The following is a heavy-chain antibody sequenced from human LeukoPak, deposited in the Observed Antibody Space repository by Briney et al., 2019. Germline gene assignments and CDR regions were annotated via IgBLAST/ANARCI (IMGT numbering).Heavy chain of an antibody. CDR2: INHSGST. CDR1: GGSFSGYY. CDR3: ARGRKKYYDYVWGSPYAFDI. Sequence: SETLSLTCAVYGGSFSGYYWSWIRQPPGKGLEWIGEINHSGSTNYNPSLKSRVTMSVDTSKNQFSLKLSSVTAADTAVYYCARGRKKYYDYVWGSPYAFDIWGQGTMVTVSS. J-gene: IGHJ3*02. D-gene: IGHD3-16*01. V-gene: IGHV4-34*01.